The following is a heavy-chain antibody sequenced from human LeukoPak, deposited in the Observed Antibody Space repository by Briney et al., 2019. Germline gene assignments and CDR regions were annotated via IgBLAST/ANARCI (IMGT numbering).Heavy chain of an antibody. Sequence: VASVKVSCKASGYTFTSYDINWVRQATGQGLEWMGWMDPNSGNTGYAQKFQGRVTTTRNTSISTAYMELSSLRSEDTAVYYCARRFGSITYDYWGQGTQVTVSS. CDR1: GYTFTSYD. V-gene: IGHV1-8*02. CDR3: ARRFGSITYDY. J-gene: IGHJ4*02. CDR2: MDPNSGNT. D-gene: IGHD3-10*01.